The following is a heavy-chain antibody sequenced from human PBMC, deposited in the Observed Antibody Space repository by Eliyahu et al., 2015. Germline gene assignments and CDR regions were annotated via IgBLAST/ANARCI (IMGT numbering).Heavy chain of an antibody. Sequence: EVQVVESGGGLVQPGGSLRLSCEASGFTFSSYAMSWVRQAPGKGLEWVSGISGSAISTYYADSVKGRFTISRDNSKNTLYLQMNSLRAEDTAVYYCAGYMDSSYFYYGINVWGQGTTVTVS. CDR1: GFTFSSYA. CDR3: AGYMDSSYFYYGINV. D-gene: IGHD2-2*02. V-gene: IGHV3-23*04. J-gene: IGHJ6*02. CDR2: ISGSAIST.